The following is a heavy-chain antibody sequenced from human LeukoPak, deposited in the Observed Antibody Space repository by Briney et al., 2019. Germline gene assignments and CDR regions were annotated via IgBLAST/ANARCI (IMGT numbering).Heavy chain of an antibody. CDR1: GYTFTSYD. CDR3: ARGPPNWGFDY. CDR2: MSPNSGNT. D-gene: IGHD7-27*01. Sequence: ASVKVSCKASGYTFTSYDFNWVRQATGQGLEWMGWMSPNSGNTGYAQKFQGRVTMTRHTSISTAYMELSSLRSEDTAVYYCARGPPNWGFDYWGLGTLVTVSS. V-gene: IGHV1-8*01. J-gene: IGHJ4*02.